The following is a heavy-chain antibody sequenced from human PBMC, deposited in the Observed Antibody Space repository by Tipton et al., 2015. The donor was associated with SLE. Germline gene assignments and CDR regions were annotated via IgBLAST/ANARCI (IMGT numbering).Heavy chain of an antibody. D-gene: IGHD4/OR15-4a*01. CDR2: IYYSGST. CDR1: GGPISTYY. J-gene: IGHJ5*02. V-gene: IGHV4-59*12. CDR3: TRGGRGDGANPFDP. Sequence: TLSLTCTVSGGPISTYYWGWIRQPPGKGLALIGYIYYSGSTNYNPSLKSRVTISVDTSKNQFSLKLTSVTVADTAVYYCTRGGRGDGANPFDPWGQGTVVTVSS.